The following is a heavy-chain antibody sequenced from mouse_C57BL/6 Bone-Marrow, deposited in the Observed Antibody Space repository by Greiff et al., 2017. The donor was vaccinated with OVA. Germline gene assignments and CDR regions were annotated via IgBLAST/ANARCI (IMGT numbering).Heavy chain of an antibody. D-gene: IGHD4-1*01. J-gene: IGHJ1*03. CDR3: ARETGDWYFDV. V-gene: IGHV1-81*01. Sequence: VQLQQSGAEPARPGASVKLSCKASGYTFTSYGISWVKQRTGQGLEWIGEIYPRSGNTYYNEKFKGKATLTADKSSSTAYMELRSLTSEDSAVYFCARETGDWYFDVWGTGTTVTVSS. CDR1: GYTFTSYG. CDR2: IYPRSGNT.